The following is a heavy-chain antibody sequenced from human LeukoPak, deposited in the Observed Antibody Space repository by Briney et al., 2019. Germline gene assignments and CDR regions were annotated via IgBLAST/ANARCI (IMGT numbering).Heavy chain of an antibody. J-gene: IGHJ6*03. CDR2: ITSSGTYI. CDR1: GFTFNNYN. Sequence: GGSLRLSCAASGFTFNNYNMNWVRQAPGKALEWVSSITSSGTYIFYADSVKGRFTISRDNAKNSLYLQMNSLGPEDTAVYYCARSRVYYGSGSYSRMGWSYYYYYMDVWGKGTTVTISS. CDR3: ARSRVYYGSGSYSRMGWSYYYYYMDV. V-gene: IGHV3-21*01. D-gene: IGHD3-10*01.